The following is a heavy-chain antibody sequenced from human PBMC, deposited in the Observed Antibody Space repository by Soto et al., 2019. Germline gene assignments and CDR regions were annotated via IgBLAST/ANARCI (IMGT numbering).Heavy chain of an antibody. D-gene: IGHD6-13*01. Sequence: PSETLSLTCNVSGSPISSYYWSWFRQPPGQGLEWVGYIYYTGTTTYNPSLRSRVAISVDASKSQFSLDLRSVTAADTAVYYCAYSSTPFDDWGQGTLVPVSS. CDR1: GSPISSYY. V-gene: IGHV4-59*08. J-gene: IGHJ4*02. CDR3: AYSSTPFDD. CDR2: IYYTGTT.